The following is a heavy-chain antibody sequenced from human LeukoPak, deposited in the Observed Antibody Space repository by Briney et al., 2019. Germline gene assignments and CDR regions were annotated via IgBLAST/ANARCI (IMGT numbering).Heavy chain of an antibody. J-gene: IGHJ3*02. CDR3: ARARALWFGELLYAFDI. D-gene: IGHD3-10*01. CDR1: GGSFSGYY. CDR2: INHSGST. Sequence: PSETLSLTCAVYGGSFSGYYWSWIRQPPGKGLEWIGEINHSGSTNYNPSLKSRVTISVDTSKNQFSLKLSSVTAADTAVYYCARARALWFGELLYAFDIWGQGTMVTVSP. V-gene: IGHV4-34*01.